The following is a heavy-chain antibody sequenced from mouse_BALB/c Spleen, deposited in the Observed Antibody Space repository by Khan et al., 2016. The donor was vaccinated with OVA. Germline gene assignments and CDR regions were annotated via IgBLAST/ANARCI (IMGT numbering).Heavy chain of an antibody. D-gene: IGHD2-14*01. CDR3: ARGGAAFYRNDGGAMDS. Sequence: QIQLVQSGPELKKPGETVRISCKASGYTFTTAGMQWVQKMPGKGLKWIGWINTHSGVPKYAEDFKGRFVFSLETSASTAYLQITNLKNEDTSTYGCARGGAAFYRNDGGAMDSWGQGTSVTVSS. CDR1: GYTFTTAG. J-gene: IGHJ4*01. V-gene: IGHV9-4*02. CDR2: INTHSGVP.